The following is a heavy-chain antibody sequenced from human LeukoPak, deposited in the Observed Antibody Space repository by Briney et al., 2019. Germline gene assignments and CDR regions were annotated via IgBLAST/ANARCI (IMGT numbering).Heavy chain of an antibody. V-gene: IGHV3-53*04. D-gene: IGHD2-2*02. CDR3: ARVPIVVVPAAIFSWFDP. J-gene: IGHJ5*02. CDR1: GFTVSSNY. CDR2: IYSGGST. Sequence: PEGSLRLSCAASGFTVSSNYMSWVRQAPGKGLEWVSVIYSGGSTYYADSVKGRFTISRHNSKNTLYLQMNSLRAEDTAVYYCARVPIVVVPAAIFSWFDPWGQGTLVTVSS.